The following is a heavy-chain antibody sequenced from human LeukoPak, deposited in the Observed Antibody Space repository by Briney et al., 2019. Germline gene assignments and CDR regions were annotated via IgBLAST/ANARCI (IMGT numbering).Heavy chain of an antibody. CDR2: IKQDGSEK. J-gene: IGHJ4*02. CDR3: ARGLLMVYARGWYY. Sequence: GGSLRLSCAASGFTFSSYWMSWVRQAPGKGLEWVANIKQDGSEKYYVDSVKGRFTISRDNAKDSLYLQMNSLRAEDTAVYYCARGLLMVYARGWYYWGQGTLVTVSS. CDR1: GFTFSSYW. V-gene: IGHV3-7*01. D-gene: IGHD2-8*01.